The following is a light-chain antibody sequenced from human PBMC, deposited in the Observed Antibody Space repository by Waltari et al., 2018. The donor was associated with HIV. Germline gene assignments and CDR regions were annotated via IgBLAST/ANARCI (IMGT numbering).Light chain of an antibody. Sequence: EIVMTQSPATLSVSPGESATLSCRASQNANRDLAWYQQRPGQPPRLLIFINSTRSFDVPVRFSGRGFGTEFTLTISSVQSEDFAVYYCQQYHGETPMYTFGQGTKVEIK. J-gene: IGKJ2*01. V-gene: IGKV3-15*01. CDR2: INS. CDR3: QQYHGETPMYT. CDR1: QNANRD.